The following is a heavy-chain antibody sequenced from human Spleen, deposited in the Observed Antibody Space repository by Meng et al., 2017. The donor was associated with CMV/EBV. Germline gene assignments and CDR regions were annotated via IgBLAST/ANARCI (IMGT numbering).Heavy chain of an antibody. Sequence: SVKVSCKASGYTFTYRYLHWVRQAPGQALEWMGWITPFNGNTNYAQKFQDRVTITRDRSMSTAYMELSSLRSEDTAVYYCARSLKGSTSCYRCFDYWGQGTLVTVSS. CDR2: ITPFNGNT. D-gene: IGHD2-2*02. CDR3: ARSLKGSTSCYRCFDY. V-gene: IGHV1-45*02. CDR1: GYTFTYRY. J-gene: IGHJ4*02.